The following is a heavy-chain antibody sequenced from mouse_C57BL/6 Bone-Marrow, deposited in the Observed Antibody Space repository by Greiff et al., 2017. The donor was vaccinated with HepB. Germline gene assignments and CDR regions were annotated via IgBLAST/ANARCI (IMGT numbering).Heavy chain of an antibody. J-gene: IGHJ3*01. Sequence: VQLQQSGAELVRPGASVTLSCKASGYTFTDYEMHWVKQTPVHGLEWIGAIDPETGGTAYNQKFKGKAILTADKSSSTAYIELRSLTSEDSAVYYCTRSTTVVARYWFAYWGQGTLVTVSA. D-gene: IGHD1-1*01. CDR3: TRSTTVVARYWFAY. CDR2: IDPETGGT. V-gene: IGHV1-15*01. CDR1: GYTFTDYE.